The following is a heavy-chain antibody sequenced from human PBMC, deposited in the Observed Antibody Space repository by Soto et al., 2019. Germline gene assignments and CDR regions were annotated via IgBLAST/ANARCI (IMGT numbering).Heavy chain of an antibody. V-gene: IGHV4-30-4*01. Sequence: QVQLQESGPGLVKPSQTLSLTCTVSGGSISSGDYYWSWIRQPPGKGLEWIGYIYSSGSTYYNPSLMSRVTISVDTSKNQFSLKLSSVTAADTAVYYCARASEYCGGDCYSNWFDPWGQGTLVTVSS. CDR2: IYSSGST. J-gene: IGHJ5*02. CDR3: ARASEYCGGDCYSNWFDP. CDR1: GGSISSGDYY. D-gene: IGHD2-21*02.